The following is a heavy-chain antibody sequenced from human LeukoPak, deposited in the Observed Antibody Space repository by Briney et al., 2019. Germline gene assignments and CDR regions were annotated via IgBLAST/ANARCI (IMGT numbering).Heavy chain of an antibody. D-gene: IGHD3-10*01. J-gene: IGHJ6*02. CDR1: GGSISSSNW. CDR2: IYHSGST. V-gene: IGHV4-4*02. CDR3: ARDHGSGSYGYYGMDV. Sequence: SETLSLTCAVSGGSISSSNWWSWVRQPPGKGLEWIGEIYHSGSTNYNPSLKSRVTISVDKSKNQFSLKLSSVTAADTAVYYCARDHGSGSYGYYGMDVWGQGTTVTVSS.